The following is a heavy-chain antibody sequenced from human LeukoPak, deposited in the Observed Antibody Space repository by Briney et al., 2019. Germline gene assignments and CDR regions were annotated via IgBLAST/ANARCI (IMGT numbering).Heavy chain of an antibody. CDR3: AREDIVVVPAAITFYYYYGMDV. CDR1: GYTFTSYG. V-gene: IGHV1-18*01. D-gene: IGHD2-2*02. Sequence: GASVTVSCKASGYTFTSYGISWVRQAPGQGLEWMGWISAYNGNTNYAQKLQGRVTMTTDTSTSTAYMELRSLRSDDTAVYYCAREDIVVVPAAITFYYYYGMDVWGQGTTVTVSS. CDR2: ISAYNGNT. J-gene: IGHJ6*02.